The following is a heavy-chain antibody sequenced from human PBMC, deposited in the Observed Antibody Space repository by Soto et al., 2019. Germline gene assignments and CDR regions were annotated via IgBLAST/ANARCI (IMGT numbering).Heavy chain of an antibody. J-gene: IGHJ4*02. CDR2: IDAEDGNT. CDR1: GYTFTSYG. CDR3: ATDLEGAGTHYYDSSGYYY. D-gene: IGHD3-22*01. Sequence: ASVKVSCKASGYTFTSYGISWVRQAPGQGLEWMGGIDAEDGNTNYAQKLQGRVTMTEDTSTDTAYMELSSLRSEDTAVYYCATDLEGAGTHYYDSSGYYYWGQGTLVTVSS. V-gene: IGHV1-18*01.